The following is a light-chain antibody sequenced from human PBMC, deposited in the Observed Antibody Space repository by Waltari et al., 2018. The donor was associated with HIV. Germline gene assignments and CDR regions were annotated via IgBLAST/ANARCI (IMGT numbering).Light chain of an antibody. CDR2: GAF. CDR1: QRVTNNY. V-gene: IGKV3-20*01. Sequence: EIVLAQSPRPLPLSPGERATLSCRASQRVTNNYLVGYQHKPGQAPRLLIYGAFNRATGIPDRFSGSGSGTDFTLTISRLEPEDFAVYFCHQYGSSPTFGPGTKVDI. CDR3: HQYGSSPT. J-gene: IGKJ3*01.